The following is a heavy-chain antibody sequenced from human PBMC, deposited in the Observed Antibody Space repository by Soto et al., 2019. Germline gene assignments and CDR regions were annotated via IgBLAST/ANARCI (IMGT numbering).Heavy chain of an antibody. V-gene: IGHV4-59*01. D-gene: IGHD5-12*01. CDR2: IYYSGST. CDR1: GGSISSYY. J-gene: IGHJ4*02. Sequence: PSETLSLTCTVSGGSISSYYWSWIRQPPGKGLEWIGYIYYSGSTSYNPSLKSRVTISVDTSKNQFSLKLSSVTAADTAVYYCARQMGKDGYPEYWGQGTLVTVS. CDR3: ARQMGKDGYPEY.